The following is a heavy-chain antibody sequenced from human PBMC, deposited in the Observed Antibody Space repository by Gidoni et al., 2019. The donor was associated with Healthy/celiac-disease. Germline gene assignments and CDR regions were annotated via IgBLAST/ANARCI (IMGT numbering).Heavy chain of an antibody. CDR3: ARVVGCSGGSCYVGY. Sequence: EVQLVESGGGLVQPGGSMRLSCAASGFTLSSYWMHWVRQAPGKGLVWVSRINSDGSSTSYADSVKGRFTISRDNAKNTLYLQMNSLRAQDTAVYYCARVVGCSGGSCYVGYWGQGTLVTVSS. V-gene: IGHV3-74*01. D-gene: IGHD2-15*01. CDR2: INSDGSST. J-gene: IGHJ4*02. CDR1: GFTLSSYW.